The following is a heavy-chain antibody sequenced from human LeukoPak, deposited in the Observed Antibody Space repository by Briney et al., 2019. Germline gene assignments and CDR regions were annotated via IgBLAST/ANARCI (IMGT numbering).Heavy chain of an antibody. D-gene: IGHD6-19*01. CDR2: IIPILGTA. CDR3: ARDNPRTTTYSSGSSFDF. V-gene: IGHV1-69*13. J-gene: IGHJ4*02. Sequence: ASVKVSCKASGGTFSNYVINWVRQAPGQGPEWMGGIIPILGTAKYAQMLQGRVTITADESTSTAYMELSSLKSEDTAVYYCARDNPRTTTYSSGSSFDFWGQGTLVTVSS. CDR1: GGTFSNYV.